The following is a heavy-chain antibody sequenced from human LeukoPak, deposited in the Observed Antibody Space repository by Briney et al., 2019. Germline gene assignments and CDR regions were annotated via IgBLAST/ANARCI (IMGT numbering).Heavy chain of an antibody. CDR1: GYTFTGYY. CDR3: ARDKYTGYETFDY. J-gene: IGHJ4*02. Sequence: GATVKVSCTASGYTFTGYYIHWVLQAPGQGLVWMGWINPNNGGTNYAQKFQGRVTMIRETYISTAYMKLTRLTSDDTAVYYCARDKYTGYETFDYWGQGTPVTVSS. D-gene: IGHD5-12*01. V-gene: IGHV1-2*02. CDR2: INPNNGGT.